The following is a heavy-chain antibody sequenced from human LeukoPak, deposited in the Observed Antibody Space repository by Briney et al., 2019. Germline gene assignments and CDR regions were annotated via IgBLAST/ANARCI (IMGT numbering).Heavy chain of an antibody. CDR3: ARAYCGGDCWSVDYYYYGMDV. CDR2: INAGNGNT. V-gene: IGHV1-3*01. Sequence: GASVKVSCKASGYTFTSYAMHWVRQAPGQRLEWMGWINAGNGNTKYSQKFQGRVTITRDTSASTAYMELSSPRSEDTAVYYCARAYCGGDCWSVDYYYYGMDVWGQGTTVTVSS. J-gene: IGHJ6*02. D-gene: IGHD2-21*02. CDR1: GYTFTSYA.